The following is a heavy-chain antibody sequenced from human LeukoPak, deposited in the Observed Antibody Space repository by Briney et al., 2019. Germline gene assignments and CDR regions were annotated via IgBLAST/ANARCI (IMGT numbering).Heavy chain of an antibody. Sequence: GASVKVSCKASGGTFSSYAISWVRQAPGQGLEWMGGIIPIFGTANYAQKFQGRVTITTDESTSTAYMELSSLRSEDTAVYYCARVGCSSTSCYDYYYYMDVWGKGTTVTVSS. V-gene: IGHV1-69*05. D-gene: IGHD2-2*01. CDR1: GGTFSSYA. CDR2: IIPIFGTA. CDR3: ARVGCSSTSCYDYYYYMDV. J-gene: IGHJ6*03.